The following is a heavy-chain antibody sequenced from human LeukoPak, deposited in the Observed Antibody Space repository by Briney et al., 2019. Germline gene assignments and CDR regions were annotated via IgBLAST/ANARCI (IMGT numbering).Heavy chain of an antibody. J-gene: IGHJ4*02. CDR3: ARVGFGNTPHPIDY. V-gene: IGHV4-4*07. CDR2: IYTSGST. Sequence: SETLSLTCTVSGGSISGYYWSWIRQPAGKGLEWIGRIYTSGSTNYNPSLKSRVTISVDTSKNQFSLELSSVTAADTAVYYCARVGFGNTPHPIDYWGQGTLVTVSS. D-gene: IGHD4-23*01. CDR1: GGSISGYY.